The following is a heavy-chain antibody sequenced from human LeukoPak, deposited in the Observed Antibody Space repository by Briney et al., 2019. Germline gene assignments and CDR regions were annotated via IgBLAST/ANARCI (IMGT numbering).Heavy chain of an antibody. D-gene: IGHD6-13*01. CDR3: ARGIAAAGPPEY. Sequence: SVKVSCKASGGTFSSYTISWVRQAPGQGLEWMGRIIPILGIANYAQKFQGSVTITADKSTSTAYMELSSLRSEDTAVYYCARGIAAAGPPEYWGQGTLVTVSS. J-gene: IGHJ4*02. CDR2: IIPILGIA. CDR1: GGTFSSYT. V-gene: IGHV1-69*02.